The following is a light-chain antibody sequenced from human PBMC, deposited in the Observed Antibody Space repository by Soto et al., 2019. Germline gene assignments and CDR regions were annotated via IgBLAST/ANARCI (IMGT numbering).Light chain of an antibody. V-gene: IGKV1-39*01. Sequence: DIQMTQSPSSLSASVGDRVTITCRASQSISSYLNWYQQKPGKAPKLLIYAASSLQSGVPSRFSGSGSGTDFTHTISSLQPEDFATYYCQQSYSTPPWTFVQGTKVEIK. J-gene: IGKJ1*01. CDR2: AAS. CDR3: QQSYSTPPWT. CDR1: QSISSY.